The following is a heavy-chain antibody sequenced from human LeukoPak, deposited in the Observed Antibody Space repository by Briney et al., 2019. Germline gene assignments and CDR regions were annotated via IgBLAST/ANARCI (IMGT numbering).Heavy chain of an antibody. CDR3: AKLRTFYYDSSGYGRDSGAFDI. Sequence: GGSLRLSCAASGFTFNSYGMHWVRQAPGKGLEWVTFILYDGGNIYYADSAKGRFTISRDNSKNTLYLQMNSLRVEDTAVYYCAKLRTFYYDSSGYGRDSGAFDICGQGTMVTVSS. CDR1: GFTFNSYG. V-gene: IGHV3-30*02. CDR2: ILYDGGNI. D-gene: IGHD3-22*01. J-gene: IGHJ3*02.